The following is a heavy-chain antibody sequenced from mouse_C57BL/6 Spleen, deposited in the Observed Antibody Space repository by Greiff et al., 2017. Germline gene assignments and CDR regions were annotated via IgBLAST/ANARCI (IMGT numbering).Heavy chain of an antibody. CDR2: IRNKANGYTT. CDR1: GFTFTDYY. CDR3: ARGLDGYLFDY. D-gene: IGHD2-3*01. V-gene: IGHV7-3*01. Sequence: EVKLVESGGGLVQPGGSLSLSCAASGFTFTDYYMSWVRQPPGKALEWLGFIRNKANGYTTEYSASVKGRFTISRDNSQSILYLQMNALRAEDSATYYCARGLDGYLFDYWGQGTTLTVSS. J-gene: IGHJ2*01.